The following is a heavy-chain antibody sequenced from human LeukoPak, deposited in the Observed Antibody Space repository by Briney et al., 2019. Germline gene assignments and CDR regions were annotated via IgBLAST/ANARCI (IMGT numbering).Heavy chain of an antibody. CDR2: ISSSSSYI. V-gene: IGHV3-21*01. J-gene: IGHJ4*02. D-gene: IGHD4-23*01. CDR1: GFTFSSYS. CDR3: ARDSIYGGGYFDY. Sequence: KPGGSLRLSCAASGFTFSSYSMNWVRQAPGKGLEWVSSISSSSSYIYYADSVKGRFTISRDNAKNSLYLQMNSLRAEDTAVYYCARDSIYGGGYFDYWGQGTLVTVSS.